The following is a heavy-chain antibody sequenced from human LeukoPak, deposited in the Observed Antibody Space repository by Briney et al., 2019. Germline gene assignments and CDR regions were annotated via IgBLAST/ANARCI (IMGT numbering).Heavy chain of an antibody. D-gene: IGHD6-6*01. Sequence: SETLSLTCTVSGGSISSYYWSWIRQPAGKGLEWIGRIHASGSTYYNPSLKSRVTMSVDTSKNQFSLRLTTVTAADTAVYYCARDSNLEYSSSRGLGRWGQGTLVTVSS. CDR3: ARDSNLEYSSSRGLGR. J-gene: IGHJ4*02. CDR1: GGSISSYY. V-gene: IGHV4-4*07. CDR2: IHASGST.